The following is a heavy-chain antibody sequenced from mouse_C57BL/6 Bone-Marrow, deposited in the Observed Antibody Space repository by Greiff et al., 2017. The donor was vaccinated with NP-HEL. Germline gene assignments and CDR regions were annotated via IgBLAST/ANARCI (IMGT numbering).Heavy chain of an antibody. CDR2: IYPRSGNT. J-gene: IGHJ3*01. CDR3: ARRIYYYGSSSVFAY. CDR1: GYTFTSYG. Sequence: VQLQQSGAELARPGASVKLSCKASGYTFTSYGISWVKQRTGQGLEWIGEIYPRSGNTYYNEKFKGKATLTADKSSSTAYMELRSLTSEDSAVYFCARRIYYYGSSSVFAYWGQGTLVTVSA. D-gene: IGHD1-1*01. V-gene: IGHV1-81*01.